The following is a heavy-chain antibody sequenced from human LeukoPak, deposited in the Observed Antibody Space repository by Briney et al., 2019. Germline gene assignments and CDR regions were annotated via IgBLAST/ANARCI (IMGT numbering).Heavy chain of an antibody. V-gene: IGHV4-34*01. J-gene: IGHJ6*02. D-gene: IGHD3-10*01. CDR1: GGSFSGYY. CDR2: INHSGST. CDR3: ARDVGSGSYYNVPYYYGMDV. Sequence: SETLSLTCAVYGGSFSGYYWSWIRQPPGKGLEWIGEINHSGSTNYNPSLKSRVTISVDTSKNQFSLKLSSVTAADTAVYYCARDVGSGSYYNVPYYYGMDVWGQGTTVTVSS.